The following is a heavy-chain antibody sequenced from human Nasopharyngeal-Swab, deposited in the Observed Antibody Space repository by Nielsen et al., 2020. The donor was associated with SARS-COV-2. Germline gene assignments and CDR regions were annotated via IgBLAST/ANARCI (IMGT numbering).Heavy chain of an antibody. V-gene: IGHV1-69*06. CDR3: ARDPDYGGNSHFDY. CDR2: IIPIFGTA. J-gene: IGHJ4*02. Sequence: SVKVSCKASGGTFSSYAISWVRQAPGQGLGWMGGIIPIFGTANYAQKFQGRVTITADKSTSTAYMELSSLRSEDTAVYYCARDPDYGGNSHFDYWGQGTLVTVSS. CDR1: GGTFSSYA. D-gene: IGHD4-23*01.